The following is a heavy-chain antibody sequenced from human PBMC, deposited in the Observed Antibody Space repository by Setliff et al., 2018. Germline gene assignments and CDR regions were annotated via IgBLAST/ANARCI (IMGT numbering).Heavy chain of an antibody. J-gene: IGHJ4*02. CDR1: GFTFRSYW. CDR2: IKQDGSEK. CDR3: ARPPPGSSGWSMTYYFDY. Sequence: GSLRLSCAASGFTFRSYWMSWVRQAPGKGLEWVANIKQDGSEKYYVDSVKGRYTISRDNAKNSLYLQMNSLRAEDTAVYYCARPPPGSSGWSMTYYFDYWGQGTLVTVSS. V-gene: IGHV3-7*01. D-gene: IGHD6-19*01.